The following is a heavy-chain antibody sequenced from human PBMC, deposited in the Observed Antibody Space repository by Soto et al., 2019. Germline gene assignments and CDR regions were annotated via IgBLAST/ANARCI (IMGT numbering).Heavy chain of an antibody. V-gene: IGHV1-69*10. D-gene: IGHD3-10*01. CDR2: TIPALGKT. Sequence: SVKVSCKPSGDNFKKNVFTWVRQAPGQGLEWMGGTIPALGKTNYIEKFQGRVTITVDDATRTVYMEVRDLTSEDTAIYYCARGPFRPSAMDVWGQGTTVTVSS. CDR1: GDNFKKNV. J-gene: IGHJ6*02. CDR3: ARGPFRPSAMDV.